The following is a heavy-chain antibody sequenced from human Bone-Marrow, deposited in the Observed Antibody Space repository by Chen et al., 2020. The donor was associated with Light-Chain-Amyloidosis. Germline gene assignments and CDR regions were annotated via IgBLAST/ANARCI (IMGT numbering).Heavy chain of an antibody. CDR3: ATLSFRRVGAGSGWSPFDF. J-gene: IGHJ4*02. CDR2: VDPEGGIT. V-gene: IGHV1-69-2*01. D-gene: IGHD6-19*01. Sequence: VQLVQSGAEVKKPGHTVKISCKVSGFTFTDYYMHWVQQAPGEGLEWMGLVDPEGGITKIAEKFQGRVTITADTTTATSYMELNSLTSEDTAVYYCATLSFRRVGAGSGWSPFDFWGQGTLVTVSS. CDR1: GFTFTDYY.